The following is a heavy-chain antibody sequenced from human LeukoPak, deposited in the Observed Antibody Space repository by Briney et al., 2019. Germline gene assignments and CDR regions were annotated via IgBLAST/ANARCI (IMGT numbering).Heavy chain of an antibody. CDR1: GITFSNAW. CDR3: TTSPAAIAYYYYYYMDV. V-gene: IGHV3-15*01. J-gene: IGHJ6*03. D-gene: IGHD2-2*01. Sequence: GGSLRLSCAASGITFSNAWMSWVRQAPGKGLEWVGRIKSKIDGGTTDYAAPVKGRFTISRDDSKNTLYLQMNSLKTEDTAVYYCTTSPAAIAYYYYYYMDVWGKGTTVTVSS. CDR2: IKSKIDGGTT.